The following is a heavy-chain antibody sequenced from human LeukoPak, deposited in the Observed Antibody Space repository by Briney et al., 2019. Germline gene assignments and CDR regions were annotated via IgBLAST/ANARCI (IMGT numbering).Heavy chain of an antibody. D-gene: IGHD2-8*01. V-gene: IGHV4-34*01. CDR1: GGSFSGSI. CDR3: ARLAKCTSTCRGKYWFFDL. Sequence: SETLSLTCAVYGGSFSGSIWGWIRQAPGKGLEWIGEISHSVKNTHSPSLKSRVTTSVDTAKNQFSMQLNSVTAADTAVYYCARLAKCTSTCRGKYWFFDLWGRGTLVTVSS. J-gene: IGHJ2*01. CDR2: ISHSVKN.